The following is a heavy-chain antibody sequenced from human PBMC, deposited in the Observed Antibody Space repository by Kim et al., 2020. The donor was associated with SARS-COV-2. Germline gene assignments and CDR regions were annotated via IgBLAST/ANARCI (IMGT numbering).Heavy chain of an antibody. CDR1: GGSISRSAYY. CDR2: IHYSGST. CDR3: ASHPYDNNVHFIYWYF. V-gene: IGHV4-39*07. J-gene: IGHJ2*01. Sequence: SETLSLTCTVSGGSISRSAYYWGWIRQPPEKGLEWIGSIHYSGSTYYNPSLKSRVIMSVDTSKNQFSLKLSSVTAADTAVYYCASHPYDNNVHFIYWYF. D-gene: IGHD3-16*01.